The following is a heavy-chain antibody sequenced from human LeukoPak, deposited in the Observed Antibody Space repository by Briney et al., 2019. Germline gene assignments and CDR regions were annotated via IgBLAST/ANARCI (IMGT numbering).Heavy chain of an antibody. CDR2: MNPNSGNT. CDR1: GYTLTSYD. D-gene: IGHD1-26*01. J-gene: IGHJ6*03. V-gene: IGHV1-8*01. CDR3: ARGVSGSYSVSYYYYYMDV. Sequence: ASVKVSCKASGYTLTSYDINWVRQATGQGLEWMGWMNPNSGNTGYAQKFQGRVTMTRNTSISTAYMELSSLRSEDTAVYYCARGVSGSYSVSYYYYYMDVWGKGTTVTVSS.